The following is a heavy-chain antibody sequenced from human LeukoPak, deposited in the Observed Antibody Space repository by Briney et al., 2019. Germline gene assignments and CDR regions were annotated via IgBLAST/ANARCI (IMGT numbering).Heavy chain of an antibody. CDR3: ARGAYHYGSGSYYFDY. CDR1: GVSISSYY. J-gene: IGHJ4*02. CDR2: IYTSGST. V-gene: IGHV4-4*07. D-gene: IGHD3-10*01. Sequence: PSETLSLTCTVSGVSISSYYWSWIRQPAGKGLEWIGRIYTSGSTNHNPSLKSRVTMSVDKSKNQLSLRLSSVTAADTAVYYCARGAYHYGSGSYYFDYWGQGTLVTGSS.